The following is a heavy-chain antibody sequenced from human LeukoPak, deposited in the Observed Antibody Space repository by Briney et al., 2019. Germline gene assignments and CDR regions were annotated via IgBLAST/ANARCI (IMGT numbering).Heavy chain of an antibody. CDR2: ISDRADRT. CDR1: EFTFSNYA. J-gene: IGHJ4*02. D-gene: IGHD5-24*01. Sequence: GGSLRLSCAASEFTFSNYAMNWVRQAPGKGLEWVSTISDRADRTYYADSVKGRFTISRDNSKNTLYLQMNSLRADDTAVFYCARDDENGYNSLDYWGQGTLVTVSS. V-gene: IGHV3-23*01. CDR3: ARDDENGYNSLDY.